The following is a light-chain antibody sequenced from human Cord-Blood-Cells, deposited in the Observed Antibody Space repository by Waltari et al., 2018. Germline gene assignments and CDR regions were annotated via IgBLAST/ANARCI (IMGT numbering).Light chain of an antibody. Sequence: QSALTQPPSASGSPGQSVTLPCTGTSSDVGGYNYVSWYQQHPGKAPKLMIYEVSKRPSGVPDRFSGSKSGNTASLTVSGLQAEDEADYYCSSYAGSNSVVFGGGTKLTVL. CDR1: SSDVGGYNY. CDR3: SSYAGSNSVV. V-gene: IGLV2-8*01. CDR2: EVS. J-gene: IGLJ2*01.